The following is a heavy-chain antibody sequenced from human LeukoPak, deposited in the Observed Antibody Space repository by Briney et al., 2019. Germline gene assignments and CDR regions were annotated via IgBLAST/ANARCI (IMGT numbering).Heavy chain of an antibody. Sequence: GGSLRLSCAAAGFTFSSYWMSWVRQAPGKGLEWVGNINEDGCGKSYVDSVKGRFTISRDNAKNSLYLQMNSLRAEDTAVYYCARDGRVGATKAFDIWGQGTMVTVSS. CDR1: GFTFSSYW. J-gene: IGHJ3*02. V-gene: IGHV3-7*01. D-gene: IGHD2-15*01. CDR3: ARDGRVGATKAFDI. CDR2: INEDGCGK.